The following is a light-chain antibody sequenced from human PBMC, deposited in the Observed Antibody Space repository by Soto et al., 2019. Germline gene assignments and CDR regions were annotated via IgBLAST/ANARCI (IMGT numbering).Light chain of an antibody. CDR1: SSDVGSYNL. CDR3: CSYAGSVV. Sequence: QSALTQPASVSGSSRQSITISCTGTSSDVGSYNLVSWYQQHPGKAPKLMIYEGSKRPSGVSNRFSGSKSGNTASLTISGLQAEDEADYYCCSYAGSVVFGGGTKLTVL. V-gene: IGLV2-23*01. CDR2: EGS. J-gene: IGLJ2*01.